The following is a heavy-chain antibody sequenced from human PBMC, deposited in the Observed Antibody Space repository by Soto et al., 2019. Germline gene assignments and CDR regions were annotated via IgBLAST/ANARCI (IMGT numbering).Heavy chain of an antibody. CDR3: ARDGVLLWFGEHYPNTRFAP. CDR1: GFTFSSYG. V-gene: IGHV3-33*01. J-gene: IGHJ5*02. CDR2: IWYDGSNN. Sequence: GGSLRLSCAPLGFTFSSYGMHWVRQAPGKGLEGVAVIWYDGSNNYYADSVKGRFTISRDNSKNTLYLQMNSLRAEDTAVYYCARDGVLLWFGEHYPNTRFAPWGQGTLVTVSS. D-gene: IGHD3-10*01.